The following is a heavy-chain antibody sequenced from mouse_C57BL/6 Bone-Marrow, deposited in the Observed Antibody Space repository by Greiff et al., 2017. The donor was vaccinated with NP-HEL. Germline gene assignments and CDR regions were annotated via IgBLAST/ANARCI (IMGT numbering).Heavy chain of an antibody. Sequence: QVHVKQSGPELVKPGASVKISCKASGYTFTDYYINWVKQRPGQGLEWIGWIFPGSGSTYYNEKFKGKATLTVDKSSSTAYMLLSSLTSEDSAVYFCASPAYYSNYVAYWGQGTLVTVSA. D-gene: IGHD2-5*01. CDR1: GYTFTDYY. J-gene: IGHJ3*01. CDR2: IFPGSGST. CDR3: ASPAYYSNYVAY. V-gene: IGHV1-75*01.